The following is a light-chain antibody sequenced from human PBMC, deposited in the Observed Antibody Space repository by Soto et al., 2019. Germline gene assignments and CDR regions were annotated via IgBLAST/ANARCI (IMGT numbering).Light chain of an antibody. CDR3: QSYDSSLSGWV. V-gene: IGLV1-40*01. CDR2: GNS. J-gene: IGLJ3*02. Sequence: QSVLTQPPSVSGAPGQRVTISCTGSSSNIGAGYDVHGYQQLPGTAPKLLISGNSNRPSGVPDRFSGSKSGTSASLAITGLRAEDEADYDCQSYDSSLSGWVFGGGTKLTVL. CDR1: SSNIGAGYD.